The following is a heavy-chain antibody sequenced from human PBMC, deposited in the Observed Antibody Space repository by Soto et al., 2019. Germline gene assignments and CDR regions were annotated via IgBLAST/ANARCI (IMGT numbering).Heavy chain of an antibody. V-gene: IGHV3-30*18. CDR3: AKDGEDIRYCSSTSCYGGGDYYYYYYMDV. CDR2: ISYDGSNK. Sequence: GGFLRLSCAASGFTFSSYGMHWVRQAPGKGLEWVAVISYDGSNKYYADSVKGRFTISRDNSKNTLYLQMNSLRAEDTAVYYCAKDGEDIRYCSSTSCYGGGDYYYYYYMDVWGKGTTVTVSS. J-gene: IGHJ6*03. D-gene: IGHD2-2*01. CDR1: GFTFSSYG.